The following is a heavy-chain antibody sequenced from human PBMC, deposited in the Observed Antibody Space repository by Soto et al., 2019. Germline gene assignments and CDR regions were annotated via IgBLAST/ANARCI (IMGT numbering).Heavy chain of an antibody. V-gene: IGHV3-23*01. D-gene: IGHD3-3*01. J-gene: IGHJ4*02. CDR1: GFTFSSYA. CDR2: ISGSGEST. Sequence: PGGSLRLSCAASGFTFSSYAMSWVRQAPGKGLEWVSVISGSGESTYYADSVKGRFTISRDNSKNTLYLQLNSLRADDTAVYSCAKRIGIFGVIDYWGQGTLVTVSS. CDR3: AKRIGIFGVIDY.